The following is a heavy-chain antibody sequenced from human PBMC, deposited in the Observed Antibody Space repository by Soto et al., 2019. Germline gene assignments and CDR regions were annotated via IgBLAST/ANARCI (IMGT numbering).Heavy chain of an antibody. J-gene: IGHJ4*02. CDR1: GFTLSPYG. CDR3: AREKLRDIVVVPTGYYFDY. D-gene: IGHD2-15*01. Sequence: GGSLRLSCAASGFTLSPYGMNWVRQAPGKGLEWVSSISSSSSYKHYADSVKGRFTISRDNAKNSLYLQMNSLRAEDTAVYYCAREKLRDIVVVPTGYYFDYWGQGTLVTVSS. CDR2: ISSSSSYK. V-gene: IGHV3-21*01.